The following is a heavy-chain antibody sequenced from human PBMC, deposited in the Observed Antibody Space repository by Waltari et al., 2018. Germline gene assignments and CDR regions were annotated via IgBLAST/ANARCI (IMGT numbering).Heavy chain of an antibody. CDR2: IYYSGNT. J-gene: IGHJ4*02. D-gene: IGHD1-26*01. CDR1: GGSISSTTHY. V-gene: IGHV4-39*01. Sequence: QLQLQESGPGLVKHSETLSLTCTVSGGSISSTTHYWGWIRQPPGQGLEWIGSIYYSGNTYYNPSLKSRVTISVDTSKNQFSLKLSSVTAADTAVYYCARQASLRVGAIHYWGQGTLVTVSS. CDR3: ARQASLRVGAIHY.